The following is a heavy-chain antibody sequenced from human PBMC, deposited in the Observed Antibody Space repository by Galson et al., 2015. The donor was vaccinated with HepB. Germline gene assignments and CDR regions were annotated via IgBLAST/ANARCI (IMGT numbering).Heavy chain of an antibody. J-gene: IGHJ3*02. Sequence: SLRLSCAASGFTFSDYYMSWIRQAPGKGLEWVSYISSSSSYTNYADSVKGRFTISRDNAKNSLYLQMNSLRAEDTAVYYCARDRRDGYNSPHDAFDIWDQGTMVTVSS. D-gene: IGHD5-24*01. CDR2: ISSSSSYT. CDR3: ARDRRDGYNSPHDAFDI. V-gene: IGHV3-11*06. CDR1: GFTFSDYY.